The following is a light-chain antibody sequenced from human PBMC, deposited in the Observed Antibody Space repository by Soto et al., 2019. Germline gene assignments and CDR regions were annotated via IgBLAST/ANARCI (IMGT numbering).Light chain of an antibody. CDR3: QQRNNWPPTWT. J-gene: IGKJ1*01. CDR1: QSVGSY. Sequence: EIVLTQSPATLSLFPGERATLSCRASQSVGSYLAWYRQKPGQAPRLLISGASNRAPGIPARFSGSGSGTEFTLTISSLEPEDFAVYYCQQRNNWPPTWTFGQGTKVEIK. V-gene: IGKV3-11*01. CDR2: GAS.